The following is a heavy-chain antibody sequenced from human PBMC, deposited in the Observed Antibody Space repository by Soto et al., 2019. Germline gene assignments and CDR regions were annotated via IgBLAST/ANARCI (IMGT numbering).Heavy chain of an antibody. CDR1: GGSISSSSYY. J-gene: IGHJ4*02. CDR2: IYYSGRT. V-gene: IGHV4-39*01. Sequence: QLQLQESGPGLVKPSETLSLTCTVSGGSISSSSYYWGWIRQPPGKGLEWIGSIYYSGRTYYNPSLKSRVTISVDTSKNQFSLKLSSVTAADTAVYYCARHSPQWLGYYFDYWGQGTLVTVSS. D-gene: IGHD6-19*01. CDR3: ARHSPQWLGYYFDY.